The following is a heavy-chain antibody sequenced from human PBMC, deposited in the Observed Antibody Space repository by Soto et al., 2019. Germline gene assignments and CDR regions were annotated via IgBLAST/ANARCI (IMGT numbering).Heavy chain of an antibody. Sequence: QVQLVQSGAEVKKPGASVKVYCKASGYTFSDHDINWVRQASGQGPEWLGWMNPNSGDTGYAQNFQGRLTMSGDTTKITAYMELSSLRSEDTAVYYCERVGGNRNDHYFECWSQATLVTVSS. CDR2: MNPNSGDT. J-gene: IGHJ4*02. CDR1: GYTFSDHD. CDR3: ERVGGNRNDHYFEC. D-gene: IGHD1-1*01. V-gene: IGHV1-8*01.